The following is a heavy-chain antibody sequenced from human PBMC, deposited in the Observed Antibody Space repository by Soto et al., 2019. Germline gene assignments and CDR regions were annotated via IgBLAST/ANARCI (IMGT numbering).Heavy chain of an antibody. CDR3: ARGRDDNYYGMDV. D-gene: IGHD1-1*01. J-gene: IGHJ6*01. CDR1: GASVSNEIYY. CDR2: IYYSGST. V-gene: IGHV4-61*01. Sequence: XETLSLTCTVSGASVSNEIYYWNWIRQPPGKGLEWIGYIYYSGSTNYKSSLKTRVTLSLDTSKNQFSLNLNSVTAADTAVYYCARGRDDNYYGMDVWSQGTTVTVSS.